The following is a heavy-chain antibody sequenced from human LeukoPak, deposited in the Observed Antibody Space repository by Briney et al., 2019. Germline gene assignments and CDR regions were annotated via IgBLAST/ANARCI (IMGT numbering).Heavy chain of an antibody. D-gene: IGHD6-13*01. J-gene: IGHJ4*02. V-gene: IGHV5-51*01. CDR2: DT. Sequence: DTRYSPSFQGQVTISADKSISTAYLQWSSLKASDTAMYYCARQYSSSWYVFDYWGQGTLVTVSS. CDR3: ARQYSSSWYVFDY.